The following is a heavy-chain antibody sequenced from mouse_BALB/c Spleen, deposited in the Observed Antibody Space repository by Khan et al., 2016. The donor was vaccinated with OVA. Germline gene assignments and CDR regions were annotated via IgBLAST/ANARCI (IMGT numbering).Heavy chain of an antibody. D-gene: IGHD1-3*01. CDR3: ARLEDI. Sequence: VKLLESGPGLAAPSQSLSITCTVSGFSLTSYGVHWVRQPPGKGLEWLGVIWAGGSTNDNSALLSRLSISKDNSKSQVFLKMNSLQTDDTAMCYWARLEDIWGQGTTLTVSS. CDR1: GFSLTSYG. V-gene: IGHV2-9*02. J-gene: IGHJ2*01. CDR2: IWAGGST.